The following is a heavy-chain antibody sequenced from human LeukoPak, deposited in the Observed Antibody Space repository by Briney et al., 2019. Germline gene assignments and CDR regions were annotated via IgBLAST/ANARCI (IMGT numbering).Heavy chain of an antibody. CDR1: GGSISSYY. Sequence: PSETLALTFTVSGGSISSYYWSWIRQPPGKGLEWIGYIYYSGSTNYNPSLKRRVTISVDTSKNQFSLKLSSVTAADTAVYYCARDRGRPLYYFDYWGHGNLVSVSS. CDR2: IYYSGST. D-gene: IGHD3-10*01. CDR3: ARDRGRPLYYFDY. V-gene: IGHV4-59*01. J-gene: IGHJ4*01.